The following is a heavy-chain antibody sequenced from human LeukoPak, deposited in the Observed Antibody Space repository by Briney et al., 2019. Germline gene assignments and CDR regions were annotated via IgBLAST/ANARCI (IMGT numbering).Heavy chain of an antibody. Sequence: SETLSLTCIVSGGSISSAAYYWSWIRQPAGKGLEWIGRIYISGSIDYNPSLKSRVTISVDTSKNQFSLKLSSVTAADTAIYYCARHEGRYLQRHFHYWGQGILVTVSS. D-gene: IGHD1-1*01. J-gene: IGHJ4*02. V-gene: IGHV4-61*02. CDR1: GGSISSAAYY. CDR3: ARHEGRYLQRHFHY. CDR2: IYISGSI.